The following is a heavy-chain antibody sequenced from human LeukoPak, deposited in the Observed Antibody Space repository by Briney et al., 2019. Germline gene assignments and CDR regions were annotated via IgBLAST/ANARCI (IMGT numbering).Heavy chain of an antibody. CDR2: IYYSGST. V-gene: IGHV4-39*01. Sequence: PSETLSLTCTVSGGSISSSSYYWGWIRQPPGKGLEWIGSIYYSGSTYYNPSLKSRVTISVDTSKNQFSLKLSSVTAADTAVCYCARGLYNYGHGDYWGQGTLATVSS. CDR1: GGSISSSSYY. CDR3: ARGLYNYGHGDY. J-gene: IGHJ4*02. D-gene: IGHD5-18*01.